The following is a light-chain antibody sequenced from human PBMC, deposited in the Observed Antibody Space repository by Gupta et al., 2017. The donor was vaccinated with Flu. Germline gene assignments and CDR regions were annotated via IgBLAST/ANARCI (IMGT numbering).Light chain of an antibody. CDR1: SSDIGHYNR. J-gene: IGLJ1*01. V-gene: IGLV2-18*02. Sequence: QSALTQPPSVSGSPGQSVTISCTGTSSDIGHYNRVSWYQQSPGTAPKLMIYEVSNRPSGVPDRFSGSKSGNTASLTISGLQAEDDADFYCSAYTISYTYVFGTGTKVTVL. CDR2: EVS. CDR3: SAYTISYTYV.